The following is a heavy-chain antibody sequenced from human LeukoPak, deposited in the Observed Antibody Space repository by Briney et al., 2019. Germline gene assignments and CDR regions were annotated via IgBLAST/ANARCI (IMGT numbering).Heavy chain of an antibody. J-gene: IGHJ4*02. CDR1: GYTFTGYY. CDR3: ARDLHRYSSYYFDY. D-gene: IGHD5-18*01. Sequence: ASVKLSCKASGYTFTGYYMHWVRQAPGQGLEWMGWINPNSGGTNYAQKFQGRVTMTRDTSTSTAYMELSRLRSDDTAVYYCARDLHRYSSYYFDYWGQGTLDPVSS. V-gene: IGHV1-2*02. CDR2: INPNSGGT.